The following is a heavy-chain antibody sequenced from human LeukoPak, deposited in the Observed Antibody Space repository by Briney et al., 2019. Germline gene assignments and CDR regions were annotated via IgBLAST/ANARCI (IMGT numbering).Heavy chain of an antibody. CDR1: GFTFSSYG. V-gene: IGHV3-33*01. Sequence: PGGSLRLSCAASGFTFSSYGMHWVRQAPGKGLEWVAVIWYDGSNKYYADSVKGRFTISRDNSKNTLYLQMNSLRAEDTAVYYCARYSSGWNPNGLDYWGQGTLVTVSS. CDR3: ARYSSGWNPNGLDY. J-gene: IGHJ4*02. D-gene: IGHD6-25*01. CDR2: IWYDGSNK.